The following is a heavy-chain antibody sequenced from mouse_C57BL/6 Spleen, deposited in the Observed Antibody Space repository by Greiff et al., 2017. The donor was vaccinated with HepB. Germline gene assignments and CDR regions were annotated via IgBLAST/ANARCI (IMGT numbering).Heavy chain of an antibody. V-gene: IGHV1-62-2*01. J-gene: IGHJ4*01. CDR1: GYTFTEYT. CDR2: FYPGSGSI. CDR3: ARHEDHFHYYGSSYAMDY. Sequence: VKLMESGAELVKPGASVKLSCKASGYTFTEYTIHWVKQRSGQGLEWIGWFYPGSGSIKYNEKFKDKATLTADKSSSTVYMELSRLTSEDSAVYFCARHEDHFHYYGSSYAMDYWGQGTSVTVSS. D-gene: IGHD1-1*01.